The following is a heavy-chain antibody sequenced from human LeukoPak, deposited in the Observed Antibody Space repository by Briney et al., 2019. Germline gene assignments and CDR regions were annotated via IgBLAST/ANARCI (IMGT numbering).Heavy chain of an antibody. J-gene: IGHJ6*02. CDR1: GFTFSSYW. Sequence: GGSLRLSCAASGFTFSSYWMSWVRQAPGKGLEWVANIKQDGSEKYCVEYVKGRFTISRDNAKNTLYLQMNSLRAEDTAVYYCARDAVDTANAVWGQGTTVTVSS. CDR2: IKQDGSEK. CDR3: ARDAVDTANAV. D-gene: IGHD5-18*01. V-gene: IGHV3-7*01.